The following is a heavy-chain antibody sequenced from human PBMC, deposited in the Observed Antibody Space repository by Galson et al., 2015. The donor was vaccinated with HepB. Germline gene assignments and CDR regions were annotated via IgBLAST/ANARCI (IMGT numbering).Heavy chain of an antibody. CDR3: VGGQWVTPGVY. Sequence: ETLFPTCTASSGSITSSYWSWIRQPPGKGLEWIGYVYYTGSTNYNPSLKSRVTISVDTSKDQVSLKLTSVTAADTAVYYCVGGQWVTPGVYWGQGTLVTVSS. J-gene: IGHJ4*02. CDR2: VYYTGST. D-gene: IGHD6-19*01. V-gene: IGHV4-59*08. CDR1: SGSITSSY.